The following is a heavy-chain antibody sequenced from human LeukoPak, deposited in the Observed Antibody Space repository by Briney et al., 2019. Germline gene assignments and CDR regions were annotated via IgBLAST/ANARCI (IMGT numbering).Heavy chain of an antibody. Sequence: GGSLRLSCATSGFTFSSSTFGSYTMNWVRQAPGKGLEWVSSISSTGTYIYYTDSVKGRFTISRDIANSLLYLQMNSLRADDTAVYYCARDLDYSTGFDYWGQGTLVTVSS. J-gene: IGHJ4*02. CDR1: GFTFSSSTFGSYT. CDR3: ARDLDYSTGFDY. D-gene: IGHD4-11*01. V-gene: IGHV3-21*01. CDR2: ISSTGTYI.